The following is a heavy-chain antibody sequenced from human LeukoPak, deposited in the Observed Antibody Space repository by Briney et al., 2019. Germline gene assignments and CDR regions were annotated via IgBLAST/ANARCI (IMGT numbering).Heavy chain of an antibody. CDR3: ARVPRGGVELTH. Sequence: ASVNVSGKASEYTFTVYYIHWVGQAPGQGREWMGGIDPSTGVANNTQKFQTRVSMTRDTAINPAYLELSRLKSDDTAVYYCARVPRGGVELTHWGQGTLVTVSS. V-gene: IGHV1-2*02. CDR1: EYTFTVYY. J-gene: IGHJ4*02. CDR2: IDPSTGVA. D-gene: IGHD1-1*01.